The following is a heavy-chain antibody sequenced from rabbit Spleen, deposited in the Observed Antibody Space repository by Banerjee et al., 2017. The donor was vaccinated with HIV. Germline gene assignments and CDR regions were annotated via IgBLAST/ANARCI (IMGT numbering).Heavy chain of an antibody. V-gene: IGHV1S8*01. CDR3: ASDTSSSFSSYGMDL. Sequence: KEYASWVNGRFTISSDNAQNPVDLEMNSLTAADTATYFCASDTSSSFSSYGMDLWGPGTLVTVS. J-gene: IGHJ6*01. CDR2: K. D-gene: IGHD1-1*01.